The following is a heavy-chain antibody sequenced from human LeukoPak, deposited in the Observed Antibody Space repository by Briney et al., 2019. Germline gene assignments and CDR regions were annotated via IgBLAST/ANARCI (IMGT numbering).Heavy chain of an antibody. J-gene: IGHJ4*02. Sequence: ASVRVSCKASGYTFTSYGISWVRQAPGQGLEWMGWISAYNDNTNYAQKLQGRVTMTTDTSTSTAYMELRSLRSDDTAVYYCARVHYDILTGYSYFDYWGQGTLVTVSS. D-gene: IGHD3-9*01. CDR2: ISAYNDNT. CDR1: GYTFTSYG. V-gene: IGHV1-18*01. CDR3: ARVHYDILTGYSYFDY.